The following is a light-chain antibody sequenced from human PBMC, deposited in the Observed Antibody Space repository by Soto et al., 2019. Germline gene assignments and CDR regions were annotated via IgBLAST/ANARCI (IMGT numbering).Light chain of an antibody. CDR2: GAS. CDR3: QQYNNWPRT. V-gene: IGKV3-15*01. CDR1: QSVSSN. J-gene: IGKJ1*01. Sequence: EIVMTQSPATLSLSPGERATLSCSASQSVSSNLAWYQQKPGQAPRLLIYGASTRATGIPARFSGSVSGTEFTLTISSLQSEDFAVYYCQQYNNWPRTFGQGTKVEIK.